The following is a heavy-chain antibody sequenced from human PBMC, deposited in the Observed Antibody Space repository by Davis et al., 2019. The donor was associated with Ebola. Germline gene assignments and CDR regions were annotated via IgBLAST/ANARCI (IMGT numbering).Heavy chain of an antibody. D-gene: IGHD3-3*01. J-gene: IGHJ3*02. CDR2: IYPGDSDT. CDR1: GYSFTSYW. CDR3: ARPKRQFGVVMNDAFDI. V-gene: IGHV5-51*01. Sequence: GESLKISCKGSGYSFTSYWIGWVRQMPGKGLEWMGIIYPGDSDTRYSPSFQGQVTISADKSISTAYLQWSSLKASDTAMYYCARPKRQFGVVMNDAFDIWGQGTMVTVSS.